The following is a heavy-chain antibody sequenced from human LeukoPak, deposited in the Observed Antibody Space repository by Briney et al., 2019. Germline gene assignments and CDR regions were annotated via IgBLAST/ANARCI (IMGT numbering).Heavy chain of an antibody. CDR2: IYYSGST. Sequence: KPSETLSLTCTVSGGSISSYYWSWIRQPPGKRLEWIGYIYYSGSTNYNPSLKSRVTISVDTSKNQFSLKLSSVTAADTAVYYCARGGSTGTNLNWVDPWGQGTLVTVSS. CDR3: ARGGSTGTNLNWVDP. J-gene: IGHJ5*02. V-gene: IGHV4-59*01. CDR1: GGSISSYY. D-gene: IGHD1-1*01.